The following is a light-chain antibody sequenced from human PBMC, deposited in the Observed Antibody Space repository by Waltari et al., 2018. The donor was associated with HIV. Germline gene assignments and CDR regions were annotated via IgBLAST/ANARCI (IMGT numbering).Light chain of an antibody. CDR1: SSDVGSSNY. Sequence: QSALTQPPSASGFPGQSVTISCTGTSSDVGSSNYVAWYQQYPGKAPKLLIYEITKRPSGVPVRCSGSKSGNTASLTVAGLQAEDEADYYCSSSAGGDTLVFGGGTKLTVL. CDR3: SSSAGGDTLV. V-gene: IGLV2-8*01. CDR2: EIT. J-gene: IGLJ3*02.